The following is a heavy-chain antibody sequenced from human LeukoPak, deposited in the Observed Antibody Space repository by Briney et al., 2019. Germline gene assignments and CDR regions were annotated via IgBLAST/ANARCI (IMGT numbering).Heavy chain of an antibody. Sequence: GESLKISCKGFGYSFSTYWIAWVRQMPGKGLEWMGTIYPRDSDTRYSPSFQGQVTISADKSISTAYLHWSSLKASDTAIYYCARSSGASDYWGQGTLVSVSS. CDR3: ARSSGASDY. CDR2: IYPRDSDT. J-gene: IGHJ4*02. D-gene: IGHD2-15*01. V-gene: IGHV5-51*01. CDR1: GYSFSTYW.